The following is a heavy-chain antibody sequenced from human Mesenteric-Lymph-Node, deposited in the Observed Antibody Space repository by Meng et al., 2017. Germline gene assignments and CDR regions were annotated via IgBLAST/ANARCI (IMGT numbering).Heavy chain of an antibody. D-gene: IGHD3-10*01. Sequence: GESLKISCTASEFTFSTYWMSWFRQAPGKGLEWVANIKPDGGERYSVDSVKGRFTISRDNAKNSLYLQMNSLRAEDTAVYYCARDGGRYGSEPYGMDVWGQGTTVTVSS. CDR2: IKPDGGER. J-gene: IGHJ6*02. V-gene: IGHV3-7*01. CDR1: EFTFSTYW. CDR3: ARDGGRYGSEPYGMDV.